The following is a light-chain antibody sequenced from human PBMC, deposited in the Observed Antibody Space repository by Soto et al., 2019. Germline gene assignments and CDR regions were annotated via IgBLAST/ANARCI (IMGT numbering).Light chain of an antibody. CDR2: GAS. Sequence: EIVLTQSPGTLSLSPGERATLSCRASQSVSSSYLAWYQQKPGQAPRLLIYGASSRATGIPDRFSGSGSGTVFTLTISRLEPADFAVYYCQQYGSSPGTFGQGTKVESK. V-gene: IGKV3-20*01. CDR3: QQYGSSPGT. CDR1: QSVSSSY. J-gene: IGKJ1*01.